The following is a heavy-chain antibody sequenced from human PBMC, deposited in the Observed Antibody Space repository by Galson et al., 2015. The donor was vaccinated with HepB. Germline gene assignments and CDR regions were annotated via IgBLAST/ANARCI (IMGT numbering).Heavy chain of an antibody. J-gene: IGHJ4*02. CDR3: VKDNSFNYDTLIH. D-gene: IGHD3-9*01. Sequence: SLRLSCAASGFTFWNYDMSWVRQAPGKGLEWVSAVSGSGSTTYDADSVKGRFTISRDNSQNTLYLQMNSLRAEDTAVYYCVKDNSFNYDTLIHWGQGTLVTVSS. V-gene: IGHV3-23*01. CDR1: GFTFWNYD. CDR2: VSGSGSTT.